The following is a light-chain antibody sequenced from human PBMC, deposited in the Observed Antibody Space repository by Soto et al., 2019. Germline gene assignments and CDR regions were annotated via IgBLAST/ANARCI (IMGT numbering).Light chain of an antibody. CDR1: QSITNY. CDR3: QQSYSTPGT. Sequence: DIQMTQSPSSLSASVGDRVTITCRASQSITNYLNWYQQKPGKAPKLLIYAASRLQSGVPSRFSGSGSGTDFTLSISSLQPEDFATYYCQQSYSTPGTFGQGTKLEIK. V-gene: IGKV1-39*01. CDR2: AAS. J-gene: IGKJ2*02.